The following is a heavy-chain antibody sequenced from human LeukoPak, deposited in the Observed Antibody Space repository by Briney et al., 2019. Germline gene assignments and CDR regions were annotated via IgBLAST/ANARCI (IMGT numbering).Heavy chain of an antibody. CDR3: ARVVLRYYYMDV. CDR2: ISSSSSYI. V-gene: IGHV3-21*01. CDR1: GFTFSSYS. J-gene: IGHJ6*03. Sequence: GGSLRLSCADSGFTFSSYSMNWVRQAPGKGLEWVSSISSSSSYIYYADSVKGRFTISRDNAKNSLYLQMNSLRAEDTAVYYCARVVLRYYYMDVWGKGTTVTVSS. D-gene: IGHD2-21*01.